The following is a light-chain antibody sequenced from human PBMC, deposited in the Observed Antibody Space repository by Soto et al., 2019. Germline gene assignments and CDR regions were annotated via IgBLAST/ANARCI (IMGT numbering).Light chain of an antibody. V-gene: IGKV1-5*03. Sequence: DIPMTQSPSTLSASVGGRVTITCRASQSFTSWLAWYQQKPGKAPKLLIHKASNLQSGVPARFSGSESGTEFTLTISSLQPDDFATYYCQQYNTYPWTFGQGTKVEIK. CDR1: QSFTSW. CDR2: KAS. CDR3: QQYNTYPWT. J-gene: IGKJ1*01.